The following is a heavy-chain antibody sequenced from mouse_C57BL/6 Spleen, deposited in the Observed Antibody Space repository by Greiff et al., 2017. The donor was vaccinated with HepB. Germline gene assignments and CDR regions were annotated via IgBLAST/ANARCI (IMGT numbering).Heavy chain of an antibody. CDR3: TRGASYYGSSPWYFDV. D-gene: IGHD1-1*01. J-gene: IGHJ1*03. CDR1: GFTFSSYA. Sequence: EVNLVESGEGLVKPGGSLKLSCAASGFTFSSYAMSWVRQTPEKRLEWVAYISSGGDYIYYADTVKGRFTISRDNARNTLYLQMSSLKSEDTAMYYCTRGASYYGSSPWYFDVWGTGTTVTVSS. CDR2: ISSGGDYI. V-gene: IGHV5-9-1*02.